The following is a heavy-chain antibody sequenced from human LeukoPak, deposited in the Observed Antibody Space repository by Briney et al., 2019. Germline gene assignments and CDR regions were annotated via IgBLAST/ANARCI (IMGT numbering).Heavy chain of an antibody. CDR3: ARGRWGTSYYGMDV. V-gene: IGHV1-8*01. CDR2: MNPNSGNT. CDR1: AYTFTNYD. J-gene: IGHJ6*02. D-gene: IGHD1-14*01. Sequence: ASVKVSCKASAYTFTNYDINWVRQATGQGLEWMGWMNPNSGNTGYAQKFRGRVTMTRKTSISTAYMELRSLGYEDTAVYYCARGRWGTSYYGMDVWGQGTTVSVSS.